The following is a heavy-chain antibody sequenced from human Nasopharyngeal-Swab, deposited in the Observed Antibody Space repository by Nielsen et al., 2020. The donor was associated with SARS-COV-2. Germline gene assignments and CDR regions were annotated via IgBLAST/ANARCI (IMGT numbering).Heavy chain of an antibody. D-gene: IGHD6-13*01. CDR3: ARHRYSSSWSWYFDY. J-gene: IGHJ4*02. CDR1: GGSISSSSYY. CDR2: IYYSGST. V-gene: IGHV4-39*01. Sequence: SETLSLTCPVSGGSISSSSYYWGWIRQPPGKGLEWIGSIYYSGSTYYNPSLKSRVTISVDTSKNQFSLKLSSVTAADTAVYYCARHRYSSSWSWYFDYWGRGTLVTVSS.